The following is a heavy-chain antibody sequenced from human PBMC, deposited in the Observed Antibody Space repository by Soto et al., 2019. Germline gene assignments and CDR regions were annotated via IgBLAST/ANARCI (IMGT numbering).Heavy chain of an antibody. Sequence: SLKISFAASGFTFSNYGMHWVRQSPGKGLEWVAVIWYDGSNKYYADSVKGRFTISRDNSKNTLYLQMNSLRAEDTAVYYCARDPLHYDILTGYPTEYYFDYWGQGTLVT. CDR2: IWYDGSNK. D-gene: IGHD3-9*01. J-gene: IGHJ4*02. CDR3: ARDPLHYDILTGYPTEYYFDY. CDR1: GFTFSNYG. V-gene: IGHV3-33*01.